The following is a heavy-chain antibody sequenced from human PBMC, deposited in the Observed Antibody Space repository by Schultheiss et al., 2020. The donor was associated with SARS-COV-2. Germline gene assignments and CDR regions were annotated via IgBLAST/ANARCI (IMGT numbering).Heavy chain of an antibody. Sequence: GGSLRLSCAASGFTFSSYGMHWVCQAPGKGLEWVAVIWYDGSNKYYADSVKGRFTISRDNSKNTLYLQMNSLRAEDTAVYYCARVSCGGDCYSTWFDPWGQGTLVTVSS. V-gene: IGHV3-33*01. J-gene: IGHJ5*02. CDR2: IWYDGSNK. CDR1: GFTFSSYG. D-gene: IGHD2-21*01. CDR3: ARVSCGGDCYSTWFDP.